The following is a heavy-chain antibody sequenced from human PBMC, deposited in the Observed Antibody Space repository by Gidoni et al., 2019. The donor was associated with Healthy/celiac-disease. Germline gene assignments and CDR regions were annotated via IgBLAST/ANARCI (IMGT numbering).Heavy chain of an antibody. Sequence: EVHLVQSGAEVKTPGESLRISCKGSGYSFTSYWISWVRQMPGKGLEWMGRIDPSDSYTNYSPSFQGHVTISADKSISTAYLQWSSLKASDTAMYYCARRLRRYYYGSGSYGDFDYWGQGTLVTVSS. J-gene: IGHJ4*02. CDR3: ARRLRRYYYGSGSYGDFDY. V-gene: IGHV5-10-1*01. CDR2: IDPSDSYT. D-gene: IGHD3-10*01. CDR1: GYSFTSYW.